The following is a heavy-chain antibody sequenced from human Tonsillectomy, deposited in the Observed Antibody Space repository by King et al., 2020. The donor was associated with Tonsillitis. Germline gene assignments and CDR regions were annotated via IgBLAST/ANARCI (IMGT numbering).Heavy chain of an antibody. D-gene: IGHD3-9*01. CDR2: IYYSGST. CDR3: SRHRVLRYVGWSIGVADYYGMDV. CDR1: GGSISSYY. J-gene: IGHJ6*04. Sequence: QLQESGPGLVKPSETLSLTCTVSGGSISSYYWSWIRQPPGKGLEWIGYIYYSGSTNHNPSLKSRVTISVDTSKNQFSLKLTSVTAADTAVYYCSRHRVLRYVGWSIGVADYYGMDVGREGTTDTVSS. V-gene: IGHV4-59*08.